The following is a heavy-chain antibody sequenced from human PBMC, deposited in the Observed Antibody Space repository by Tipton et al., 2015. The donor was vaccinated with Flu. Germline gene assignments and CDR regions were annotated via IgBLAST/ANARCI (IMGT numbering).Heavy chain of an antibody. V-gene: IGHV1-69*01. CDR3: LRYGVSEPSFTSFFDY. CDR2: IIPLFGTA. Sequence: QLVQSGAEVKKPGSSVKVSCKASGGTFSSYTISWVRQAPGQGLEWMGGIIPLFGTANYAQKFQGRVTITADESTSTAYMELSSLKSEDSAVYYFLRYGVSEPSFTSFFDYWGQRTLVAVAS. CDR1: GGTFSSYT. D-gene: IGHD3-10*01. J-gene: IGHJ4*02.